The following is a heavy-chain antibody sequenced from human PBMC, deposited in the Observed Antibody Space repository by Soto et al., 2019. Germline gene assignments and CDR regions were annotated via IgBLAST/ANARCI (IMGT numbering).Heavy chain of an antibody. V-gene: IGHV6-1*01. J-gene: IGHJ6*02. CDR2: TYYRSKWYN. Sequence: SETLSLTCAISGDSVSSNSAAWNWIRQSPSRGLEWLGRTYYRSKWYNDYAVSVKSRITINPDTSKNQFSLQLNSVTPEDTAVYYCAGTTVVTGDWGNYYYGMDVWGQGTTVTVSS. CDR3: AGTTVVTGDWGNYYYGMDV. D-gene: IGHD4-17*01. CDR1: GDSVSSNSAA.